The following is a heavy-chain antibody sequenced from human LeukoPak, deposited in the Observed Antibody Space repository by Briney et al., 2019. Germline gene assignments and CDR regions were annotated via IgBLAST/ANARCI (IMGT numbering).Heavy chain of an antibody. D-gene: IGHD5-18*01. CDR2: ISDDGSNT. Sequence: PGGSLRLSCAASGFTFSSFAMHWVRQAPGKGLEWVAVISDDGSNTYYADSVKGRFTISRDNSKNTLYLQLNSLRTDDTAVYYCAKDADTAPFFYWYFDLWGRGTLVTVSS. J-gene: IGHJ2*01. V-gene: IGHV3-30*18. CDR1: GFTFSSFA. CDR3: AKDADTAPFFYWYFDL.